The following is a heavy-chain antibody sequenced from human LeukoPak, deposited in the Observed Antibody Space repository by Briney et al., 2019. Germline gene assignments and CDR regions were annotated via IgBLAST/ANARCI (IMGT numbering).Heavy chain of an antibody. J-gene: IGHJ6*02. CDR1: GYTFTAYY. Sequence: ASVKVSCKASGYTFTAYYIHWVRQAPGQGLEWMGWINPISGGTNYAQNFQGRVTLTRDTSTSTVYMELSSLRSEDTAVYYCARGSYSSSWGLDVWGQGTTVTVSS. D-gene: IGHD6-13*01. CDR2: INPISGGT. CDR3: ARGSYSSSWGLDV. V-gene: IGHV1-2*02.